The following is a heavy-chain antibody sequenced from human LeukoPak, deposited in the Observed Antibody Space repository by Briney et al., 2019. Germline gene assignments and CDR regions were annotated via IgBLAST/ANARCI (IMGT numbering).Heavy chain of an antibody. J-gene: IGHJ4*02. CDR3: ARDLEGSGSYWSFDY. CDR1: GFTFSSYS. CDR2: ISSSSSTI. V-gene: IGHV3-48*04. Sequence: GGSLRLSCAASGFTFSSYSMNWVRQAPGKGLEWVSYISSSSSTIYYADSVKGRFTISRDNAKNSLYLQMNSLRAEDTAVYYCARDLEGSGSYWSFDYWGQGTLVTVSS. D-gene: IGHD3-10*01.